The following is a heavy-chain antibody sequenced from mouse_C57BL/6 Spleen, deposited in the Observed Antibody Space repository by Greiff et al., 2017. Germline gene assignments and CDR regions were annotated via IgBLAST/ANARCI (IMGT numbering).Heavy chain of an antibody. CDR2: IDPEDGET. D-gene: IGHD3-2*02. V-gene: IGHV14-2*01. J-gene: IGHJ2*01. CDR1: GFNIKDYY. Sequence: EVKLQESGAELVKPGASVKLSCTASGFNIKDYYMHWVKQRTEQGLEWIGRIDPEDGETKYAPKFQGKATITADTSSNTAYLQLSSLTSEDTAVYYCARVTYVDSSVLYYFDYWGQGTTLTVSS. CDR3: ARVTYVDSSVLYYFDY.